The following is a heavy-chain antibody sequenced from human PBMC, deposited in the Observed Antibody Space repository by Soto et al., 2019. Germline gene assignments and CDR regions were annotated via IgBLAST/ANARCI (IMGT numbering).Heavy chain of an antibody. V-gene: IGHV3-30-3*01. CDR3: ARDVGQIVEYYYYGMDV. CDR2: ISYDGSNK. CDR1: VFTFISYS. Sequence: PVVSLILSCSSSVFTFISYSIHWFRQAPVNWLERVAVISYDGSNKYYSDSVKGRFTISRDNSKNTLYLQMNSLRAEDTDVYYCARDVGQIVEYYYYGMDVWGQGTTVTVSS. D-gene: IGHD3-16*02. J-gene: IGHJ6*01.